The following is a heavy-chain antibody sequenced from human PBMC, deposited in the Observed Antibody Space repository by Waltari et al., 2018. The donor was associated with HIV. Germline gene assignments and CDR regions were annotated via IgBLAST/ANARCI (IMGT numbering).Heavy chain of an antibody. CDR3: ARGIEVAGTEFQH. CDR1: GYTVTTND. D-gene: IGHD6-19*01. Sequence: QAPLVLSGAEVKKTGAYVKAPRSASGYTVTTNDINWVRQATGQGPEWMGWMNPNSGNTGYAQKFQGRVSMTRNTSISTAYMEMSSLRSEDTAVYYCARGIEVAGTEFQHWGQGTLVTVSS. CDR2: MNPNSGNT. J-gene: IGHJ1*01. V-gene: IGHV1-8*01.